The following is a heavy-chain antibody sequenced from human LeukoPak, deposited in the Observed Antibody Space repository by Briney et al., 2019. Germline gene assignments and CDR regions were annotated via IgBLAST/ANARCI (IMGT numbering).Heavy chain of an antibody. CDR1: GFTLSSDW. D-gene: IGHD2-2*01. CDR3: ARGRYSSRSGGYYFDI. Sequence: PGGSLRLSCAVSGFTLSSDWMSWVRQAPGKGLEWVANIKKDGIEKYYVESVKGRFTISRDNAKNSLSLQMNSLRAEDTAVYYCARGRYSSRSGGYYFDIWGQGTLVTVSS. CDR2: IKKDGIEK. J-gene: IGHJ4*02. V-gene: IGHV3-7*01.